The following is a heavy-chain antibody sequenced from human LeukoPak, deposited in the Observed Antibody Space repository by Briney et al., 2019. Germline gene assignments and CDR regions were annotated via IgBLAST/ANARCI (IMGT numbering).Heavy chain of an antibody. D-gene: IGHD6-19*01. CDR1: GGSISSYY. V-gene: IGHV4-4*09. Sequence: SETLSLTCTVSGGSISSYYWSWIRQPPGKGLEWIGYIYTSGSTNYNPSLKSRVTISVDTSKNQFSPKLSSVTAADTAVYYCARRMGIAVAGTQYYYYYYMDVWGKGTTVTVSS. J-gene: IGHJ6*03. CDR2: IYTSGST. CDR3: ARRMGIAVAGTQYYYYYYMDV.